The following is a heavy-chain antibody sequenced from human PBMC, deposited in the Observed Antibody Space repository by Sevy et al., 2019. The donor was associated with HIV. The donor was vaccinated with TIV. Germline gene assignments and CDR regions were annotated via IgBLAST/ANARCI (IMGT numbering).Heavy chain of an antibody. CDR1: GFTFTNYD. D-gene: IGHD3-22*01. CDR3: PRPQYYYDSLDLDY. CDR2: ISSRSSYI. Sequence: GESLKISCAASGFTFTNYDMNWVRQAPGKGLEWVSSISSRSSYINYADSVKGRFTISRDNAKNSLYLQMNSLRAEDTAVYYCPRPQYYYDSLDLDYWGQGTLVTVSS. V-gene: IGHV3-21*01. J-gene: IGHJ4*02.